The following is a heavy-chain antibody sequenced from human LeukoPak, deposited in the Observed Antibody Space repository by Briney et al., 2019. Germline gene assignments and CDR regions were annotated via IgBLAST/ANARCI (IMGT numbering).Heavy chain of an antibody. CDR1: GYTFTGYY. CDR2: INPNSGGT. V-gene: IGHV1-2*02. Sequence: ASVKVSCKASGYTFTGYYMHWVRQAPGQGLEWMGWINPNSGGTNYAQKFQGRVTMTRDTSISTAYMELSRLRSDDTAVYYCARGYDSKSTVFDNWGQGTLVTVSS. D-gene: IGHD5-12*01. J-gene: IGHJ4*02. CDR3: ARGYDSKSTVFDN.